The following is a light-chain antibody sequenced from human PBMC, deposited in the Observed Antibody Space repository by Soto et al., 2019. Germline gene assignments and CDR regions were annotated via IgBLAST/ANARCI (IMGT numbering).Light chain of an antibody. CDR1: SSDFGNYNL. J-gene: IGLJ1*01. CDR2: EVT. Sequence: QSALTQPASVSGSPGQSITISCTGTSSDFGNYNLVSWYQHHPGKVPKLILFEVTKRPSGVSGRFSGSKSGNTASLTISGLQAEDEADYYCCSFTSANTHVFGTGTKVTVL. V-gene: IGLV2-23*02. CDR3: CSFTSANTHV.